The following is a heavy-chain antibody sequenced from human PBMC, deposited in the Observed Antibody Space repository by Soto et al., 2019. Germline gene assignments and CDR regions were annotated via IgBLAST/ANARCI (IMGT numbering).Heavy chain of an antibody. D-gene: IGHD4-17*01. CDR1: GYTFTSYG. CDR2: ISAYNGNT. V-gene: IGHV1-18*01. CDR3: ARDLKQYVDYGATNWFDP. Sequence: ASVKVSCKASGYTFTSYGISWVRQAPRQGLEWMGWISAYNGNTNYAQKLQGRVTMTTDTSTSTAYMELRSLRSDDTAVYFCARDLKQYVDYGATNWFDPWGPGTLVTVSS. J-gene: IGHJ5*02.